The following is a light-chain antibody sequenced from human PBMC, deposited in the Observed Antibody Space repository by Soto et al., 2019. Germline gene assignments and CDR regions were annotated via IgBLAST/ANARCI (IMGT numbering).Light chain of an antibody. CDR2: DVS. V-gene: IGLV2-14*01. J-gene: IGLJ2*01. Sequence: QPVLTQPASVSGSPGQSITISCTGTSSDVGGYNYVSWYQQHPGKAPKLIISDVSNRPSGVSNRFSGSKSGNTASLTISGLQAEDEADYHCSSYTYSSTPVVFGGGTKVTVL. CDR3: SSYTYSSTPVV. CDR1: SSDVGGYNY.